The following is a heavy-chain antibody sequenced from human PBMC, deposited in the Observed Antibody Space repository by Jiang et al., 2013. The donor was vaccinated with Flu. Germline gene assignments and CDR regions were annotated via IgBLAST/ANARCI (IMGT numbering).Heavy chain of an antibody. CDR2: ISVTSAYI. CDR1: GFSFSDYT. J-gene: IGHJ6*02. CDR3: AREKPSKTYVHYYGMDV. V-gene: IGHV3-21*01. D-gene: IGHD2-2*01. Sequence: QLVESGGGLVSRGGPVRISCAASGFSFSDYTMNWVRQAPGKGLEWVSSISVTSAYIYYAYSVKGRFTISRDNARNSLYLQMHSLSAEDTAVYYCAREKPSKTYVHYYGMDVWGQGTTVSVSS.